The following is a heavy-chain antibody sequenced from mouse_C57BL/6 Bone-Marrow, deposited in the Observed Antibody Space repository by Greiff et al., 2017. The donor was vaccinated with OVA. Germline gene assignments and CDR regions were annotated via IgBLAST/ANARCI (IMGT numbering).Heavy chain of an antibody. CDR3: AGDSLLGPWFAY. Sequence: VQVVESGPGLVKPSQSLFLTCSITGFPITSGYYWIWIRQSPGKPLEWMGYITHSGETFYNPSLQSPISITRETSKNQFFLQLNSVTTEDTAMYYWAGDSLLGPWFAYWGQGTLVTVSA. V-gene: IGHV12-3*01. CDR1: GFPITSGYY. D-gene: IGHD2-10*01. CDR2: ITHSGET. J-gene: IGHJ3*01.